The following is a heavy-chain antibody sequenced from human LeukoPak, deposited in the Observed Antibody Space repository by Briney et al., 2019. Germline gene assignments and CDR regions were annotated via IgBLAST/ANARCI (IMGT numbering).Heavy chain of an antibody. V-gene: IGHV4-59*01. Sequence: SETLSLTCTVSGGSISSYYWSWIRQPPGKGLEWIGYIYYSGSTNYNPSLKSRVTISVDTSKNQFSLKLSSVTAADTAVYYCARVVVFYSNYDIWTGYFDYWGQGTLVTVSS. CDR2: IYYSGST. CDR3: ARVVVFYSNYDIWTGYFDY. D-gene: IGHD3-9*01. CDR1: GGSISSYY. J-gene: IGHJ4*02.